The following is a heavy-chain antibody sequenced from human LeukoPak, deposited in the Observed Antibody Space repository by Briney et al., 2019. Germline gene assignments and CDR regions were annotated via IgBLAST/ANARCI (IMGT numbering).Heavy chain of an antibody. V-gene: IGHV3-33*01. CDR2: TWYDGSNK. CDR3: ARFEGSQILDY. J-gene: IGHJ4*02. D-gene: IGHD3-10*01. CDR1: GFSFSSYG. Sequence: PGRSLRLSCAASGFSFSSYGMHWVRQPPGKGLEWVAVTWYDGSNKYYADSVKGRFTISRDNSKKTMYLQMNSLRAEDTAVYYCARFEGSQILDYWGQGTLVTVSS.